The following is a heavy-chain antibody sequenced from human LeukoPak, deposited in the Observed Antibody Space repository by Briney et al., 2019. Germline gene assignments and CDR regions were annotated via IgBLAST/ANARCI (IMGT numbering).Heavy chain of an antibody. Sequence: GGSLRLSCAASGFTFSSYSMNWVRQAPGQGLEWVGRIRSKANSYATAYAASVKGRFTISRDDSKNTAYLQMNSLKTEDTAVYYCTRHGGSVAATPFDYWGQGTLVTVSS. J-gene: IGHJ4*02. CDR1: GFTFSSYS. CDR3: TRHGGSVAATPFDY. V-gene: IGHV3-73*01. CDR2: IRSKANSYAT. D-gene: IGHD2-15*01.